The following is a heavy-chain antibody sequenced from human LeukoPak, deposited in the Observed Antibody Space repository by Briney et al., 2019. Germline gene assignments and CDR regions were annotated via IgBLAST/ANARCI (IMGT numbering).Heavy chain of an antibody. CDR1: GGYITNYY. CDR2: IYYSGST. CDR3: ARMYRDIVVVPAAIHHYYYYYYVDV. J-gene: IGHJ6*03. D-gene: IGHD2-2*02. Sequence: SETLSLTCTVSGGYITNYYWSWIRQPPGKGLEWIGYIYYSGSTKYNPSLKSRVTISVDTSKNQFSLKLSSVTAADTAVYYCARMYRDIVVVPAAIHHYYYYYYVDVWGKGTTVTVSS. V-gene: IGHV4-59*01.